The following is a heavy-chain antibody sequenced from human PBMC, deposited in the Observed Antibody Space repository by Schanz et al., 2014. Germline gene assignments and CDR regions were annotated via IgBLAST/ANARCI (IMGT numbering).Heavy chain of an antibody. CDR2: TSTDGTKT. J-gene: IGHJ3*01. CDR3: ARDDKRYFDWLSTFDL. Sequence: QVQLVESGGGVVQPGGSLRLSCAASGFTFSSYSMHWVRQAPGQGLEKVAVTSTDGTKTYYAASVKGRFTISRDNSKKTLYLQMNSLRAEDTAVYYCARDDKRYFDWLSTFDLWGQGTMVAVSS. CDR1: GFTFSSYS. V-gene: IGHV3-30*19. D-gene: IGHD3-9*01.